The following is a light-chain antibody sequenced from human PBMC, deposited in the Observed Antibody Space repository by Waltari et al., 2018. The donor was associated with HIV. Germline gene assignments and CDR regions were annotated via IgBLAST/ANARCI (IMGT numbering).Light chain of an antibody. CDR2: DVT. CDR3: SSYASNTYVV. Sequence: QSALTQPASVYGSPGRSITISCPGTNRDIGGYNYVSWYQQHPGRAPKLILYDVTTRPSGVSDRFSGSKSGNTVSLTISGLLAEDEADYYCSSYASNTYVVFGGGTKLTVL. J-gene: IGLJ2*01. V-gene: IGLV2-14*01. CDR1: NRDIGGYNY.